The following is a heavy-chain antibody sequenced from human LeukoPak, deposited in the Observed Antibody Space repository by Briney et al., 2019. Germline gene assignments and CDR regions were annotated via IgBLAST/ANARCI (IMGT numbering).Heavy chain of an antibody. D-gene: IGHD3-10*01. CDR3: VRRYGGLDY. CDR2: INRDGSST. J-gene: IGHJ4*02. V-gene: IGHV3-74*01. Sequence: PGGSLRLSCAVSGFTFSSYWMHWVRQAPGKGLVWVSRINRDGSSTSYADSVKRRFTISRDNTKNTLHLQMNSLRAEDTALYYCVRRYGGLDYWGQGALVTVSS. CDR1: GFTFSSYW.